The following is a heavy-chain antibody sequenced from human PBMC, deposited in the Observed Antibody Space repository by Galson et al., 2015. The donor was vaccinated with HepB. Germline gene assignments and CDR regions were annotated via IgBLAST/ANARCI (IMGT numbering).Heavy chain of an antibody. Sequence: SLRLSCAASGFTFSSYSMNWVRQAPGKGLEWVSYINSSSSTIYYADSVKGRFTISRDNAKNSLYLQMNSLRAEDTAVYYCARDQACQLNDYWGQGTLVTVSS. D-gene: IGHD2-2*01. J-gene: IGHJ4*02. CDR2: INSSSSTI. CDR3: ARDQACQLNDY. V-gene: IGHV3-48*01. CDR1: GFTFSSYS.